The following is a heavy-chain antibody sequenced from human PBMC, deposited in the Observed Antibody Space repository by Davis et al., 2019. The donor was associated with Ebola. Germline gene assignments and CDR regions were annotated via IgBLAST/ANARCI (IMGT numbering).Heavy chain of an antibody. CDR1: GFTFSRSA. Sequence: GESLKISCTASGFTFSRSAMSWVRQAPGKGLEWVSAISASGGIRYYADSVKGRFTISRDNSQNTLFLQMNSLRADDTAVYYCARSGLSFGVVKYHYGMDAWGKGTTVTVSS. V-gene: IGHV3-23*01. CDR2: ISASGGIR. D-gene: IGHD3-3*01. J-gene: IGHJ6*04. CDR3: ARSGLSFGVVKYHYGMDA.